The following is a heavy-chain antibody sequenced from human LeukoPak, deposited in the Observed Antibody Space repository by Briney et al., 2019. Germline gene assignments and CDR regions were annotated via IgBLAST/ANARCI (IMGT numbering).Heavy chain of an antibody. CDR2: IYYSGST. CDR3: ARGSSSSEGYYFDY. V-gene: IGHV4-31*03. D-gene: IGHD6-6*01. CDR1: GGSISSGGYY. J-gene: IGHJ4*02. Sequence: SETLSLTCTVSGGSISSGGYYWSWIRQHPGKGLEWIGYIYYSGSTYYNPSLKRRVTISVDTSKNQFSLKLSSVTAADTAVYYCARGSSSSEGYYFDYWGQGTLVTVSS.